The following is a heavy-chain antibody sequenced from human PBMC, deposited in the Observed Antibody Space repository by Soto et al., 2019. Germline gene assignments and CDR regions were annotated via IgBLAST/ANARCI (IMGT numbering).Heavy chain of an antibody. V-gene: IGHV3-23*01. Sequence: GGSLRLSCAASGFTFSTYGMHWVRQAPGKGLEWVSAISGSGGSTYYADSVKGRFTISRDNSKNTLYLQMNSLRAEDTAVYYCAKEDQPITMRPYYFDYWGQGTLVTVSS. D-gene: IGHD3-22*01. CDR2: ISGSGGST. CDR1: GFTFSTYG. J-gene: IGHJ4*02. CDR3: AKEDQPITMRPYYFDY.